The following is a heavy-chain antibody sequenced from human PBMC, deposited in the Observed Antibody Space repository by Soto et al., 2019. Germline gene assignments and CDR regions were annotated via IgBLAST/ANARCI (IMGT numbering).Heavy chain of an antibody. V-gene: IGHV5-10-1*01. CDR3: ARPLTRDYYYGMDV. J-gene: IGHJ6*02. Sequence: GASLKISCTGSGYSFTSYWISWVRQMPGKGLEWMGRIDPSDSYTNYSPSFQGHVTISADKSISTAYLQWSSLKASDTAMYYCARPLTRDYYYGMDVWGQGTTVTVSS. CDR1: GYSFTSYW. CDR2: IDPSDSYT.